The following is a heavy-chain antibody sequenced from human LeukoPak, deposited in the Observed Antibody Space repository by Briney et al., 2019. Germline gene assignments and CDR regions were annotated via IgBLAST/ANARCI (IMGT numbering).Heavy chain of an antibody. J-gene: IGHJ4*02. CDR3: ATGNYYDSRGYYTFGH. CDR1: GFSFNSYA. CDR2: INGDGSTT. Sequence: GGSLRLSCAASGFSFNSYAMSWVRQAPGKGLVWVSRINGDGSTTSYADSVKGGFTISRDNAKNTLYLQMSSLRAEDTAVYYCATGNYYDSRGYYTFGHWGQGTLVTVSS. V-gene: IGHV3-74*01. D-gene: IGHD3-22*01.